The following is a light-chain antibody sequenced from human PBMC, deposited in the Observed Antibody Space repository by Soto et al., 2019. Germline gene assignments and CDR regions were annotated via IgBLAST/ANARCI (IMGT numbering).Light chain of an antibody. Sequence: IQMTQSPSSLSASVGDRVTITCRASQSLSSRLTWYQQKPGEAPKLLIYETSSLHSGVPSRFSGSGSETDFNLTINSLQPEDCATYYCQQSFSPPYTFGQGTKLEIK. CDR2: ETS. V-gene: IGKV1-39*01. CDR3: QQSFSPPYT. CDR1: QSLSSR. J-gene: IGKJ2*01.